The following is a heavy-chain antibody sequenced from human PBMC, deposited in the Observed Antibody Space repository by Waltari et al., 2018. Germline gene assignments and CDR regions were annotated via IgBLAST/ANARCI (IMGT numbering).Heavy chain of an antibody. D-gene: IGHD3-16*01. CDR2: IYYSGST. V-gene: IGHV4-39*07. CDR1: GGSISSSSYS. J-gene: IGHJ4*02. Sequence: QLQLQESGPGLVKPSETLSLPCTVSGGSISSSSYSWGWIRQPPGTGLEWIGRIYYSGSTYYNPSLKSRVTISVDTSKNQFSLKLSSVTAADTAVYYCARHSDYARYYFDYWGQGTLVTVSS. CDR3: ARHSDYARYYFDY.